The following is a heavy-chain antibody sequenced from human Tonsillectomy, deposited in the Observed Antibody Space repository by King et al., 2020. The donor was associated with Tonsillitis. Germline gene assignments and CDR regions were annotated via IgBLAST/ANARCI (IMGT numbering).Heavy chain of an antibody. Sequence: QLVQSGAEVKKPGASVKVSCKASGYTFTGYYMHWVRQAPGQGLEWMGWINPNSGGTNYAQKFQGRVTMTRDTSISTAYMELSRLRSDDTAVYYCARDLDLKLELEGAALTYFDYWGQGTLVTVSS. CDR2: INPNSGGT. CDR3: ARDLDLKLELEGAALTYFDY. D-gene: IGHD1-7*01. V-gene: IGHV1-2*02. CDR1: GYTFTGYY. J-gene: IGHJ4*02.